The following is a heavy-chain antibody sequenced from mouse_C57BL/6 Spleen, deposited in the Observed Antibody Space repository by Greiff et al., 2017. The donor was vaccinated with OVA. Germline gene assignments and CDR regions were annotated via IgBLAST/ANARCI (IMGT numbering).Heavy chain of an antibody. CDR2: IWRGGST. CDR3: AKKDYDYDGGFAY. D-gene: IGHD2-4*01. CDR1: GFSLTSYG. V-gene: IGHV2-5*01. J-gene: IGHJ3*01. Sequence: QVQLKESGPGLVQPSQSLSITCTVSGFSLTSYGVHWVRQSPGKGLEWLGVIWRGGSTDYNAAFMSRLSITKDNSKSQVFFKMNSLQADDTAIYYCAKKDYDYDGGFAYWGQGTLVTVSA.